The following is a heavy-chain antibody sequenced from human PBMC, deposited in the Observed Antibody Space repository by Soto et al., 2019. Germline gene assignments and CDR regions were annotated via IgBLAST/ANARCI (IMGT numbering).Heavy chain of an antibody. Sequence: LRLSCAASGFTFSSYWMHWVRQAPGKGLVWVSRINSDGSSTSYADSVKGRFTISRDNAKNTLYLQMNSLRAEDTAVYYCARDPIAAAGTSFDYWGQGTLVTVSS. V-gene: IGHV3-74*01. CDR1: GFTFSSYW. D-gene: IGHD6-13*01. J-gene: IGHJ4*02. CDR3: ARDPIAAAGTSFDY. CDR2: INSDGSST.